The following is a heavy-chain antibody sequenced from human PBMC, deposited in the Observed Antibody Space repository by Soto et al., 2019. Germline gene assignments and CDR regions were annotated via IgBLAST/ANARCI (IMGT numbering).Heavy chain of an antibody. J-gene: IGHJ6*02. CDR2: IIPIFGTA. V-gene: IGHV1-69*12. D-gene: IGHD1-26*01. CDR3: ATYPRGRGYYYGMDV. CDR1: GGTFSSYA. Sequence: QVQLVQSGAEVKKPGSSVKVSCKASGGTFSSYAISWVRQAPGQGLEWMGGIIPIFGTANYAQKFQGRVTITADESTRTAYRELSSLRSEDTAVYYCATYPRGRGYYYGMDVWGQGTTVTVSS.